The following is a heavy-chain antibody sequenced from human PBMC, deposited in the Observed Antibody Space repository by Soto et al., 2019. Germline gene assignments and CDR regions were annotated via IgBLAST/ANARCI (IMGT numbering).Heavy chain of an antibody. J-gene: IGHJ6*02. CDR3: ARQKRISAGETSSYYGIVF. CDR1: GGCISGAD. Sequence: SETLSLTCSVCGGCISGADWSWIRQPPGKGREWIGYIYYPGSTMDNPSLESRVTISVYTSKNQFSLMLSSVTAADPAVYYCARQKRISAGETSSYYGIVFWGQGTTVTV. V-gene: IGHV4-59*08. CDR2: IYYPGST. D-gene: IGHD2-21*01.